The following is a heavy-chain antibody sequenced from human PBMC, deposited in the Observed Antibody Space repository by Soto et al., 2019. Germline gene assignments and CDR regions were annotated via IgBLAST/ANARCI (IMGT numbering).Heavy chain of an antibody. CDR1: GGAISDARFY. D-gene: IGHD1-26*01. CDR3: ARQKWEQPKWFDP. Sequence: QLQLQESGPGLVKPSETLSLTCSLSGGAISDARFYWGWIRQSPGKGLEWVGSIYYSGTTFFNPSLQSRVTISVDTSENQFPLKLSSVTAADTALYFCARQKWEQPKWFDPWGQGTLVTVSS. J-gene: IGHJ5*02. V-gene: IGHV4-39*01. CDR2: IYYSGTT.